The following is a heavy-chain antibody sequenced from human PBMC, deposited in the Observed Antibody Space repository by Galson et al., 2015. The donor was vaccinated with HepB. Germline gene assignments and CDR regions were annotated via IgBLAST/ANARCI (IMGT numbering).Heavy chain of an antibody. CDR1: GFTFRSYD. CDR2: ISGSGSTK. J-gene: IGHJ4*02. V-gene: IGHV3-48*03. D-gene: IGHD3-10*01. CDR3: VRETGTSSRGFDY. Sequence: SLRLSCAASGFTFRSYDMNWVRQAPGKGLEWVSYISGSGSTKYYADSVKGRFTISRDKAKNTLYLQMNSLRAEDTAVYYCVRETGTSSRGFDYWGQGTLVTVSS.